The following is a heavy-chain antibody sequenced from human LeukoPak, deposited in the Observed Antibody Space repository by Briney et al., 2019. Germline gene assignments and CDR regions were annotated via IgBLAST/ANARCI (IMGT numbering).Heavy chain of an antibody. V-gene: IGHV3-23*01. CDR2: ISGSGGST. J-gene: IGHJ4*02. Sequence: PGGSLRLSCAASGFTFSSYAMSWVRQAPGKGLEWVSAISGSGGSTYYADSVKGRFTISRDISKNTLYLQMNSLRAEDTAVYYCAKGRYCSGGSCYSDYFDYWGQGTLVTVSS. D-gene: IGHD2-15*01. CDR1: GFTFSSYA. CDR3: AKGRYCSGGSCYSDYFDY.